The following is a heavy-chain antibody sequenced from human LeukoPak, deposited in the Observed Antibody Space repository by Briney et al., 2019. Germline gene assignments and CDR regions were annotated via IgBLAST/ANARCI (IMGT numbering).Heavy chain of an antibody. Sequence: SETLSLTCTVSGGSISSYYWSWIRQPPGKGLEWIGYIYYSGSTNYNPSLKSRVTISVDTSKNQFSLKLSSVTAADTAVYYCAGGGAEDTAMVTGGAFDIWGQGTMVTVSS. J-gene: IGHJ3*02. CDR2: IYYSGST. V-gene: IGHV4-59*01. CDR1: GGSISSYY. D-gene: IGHD5-18*01. CDR3: AGGGAEDTAMVTGGAFDI.